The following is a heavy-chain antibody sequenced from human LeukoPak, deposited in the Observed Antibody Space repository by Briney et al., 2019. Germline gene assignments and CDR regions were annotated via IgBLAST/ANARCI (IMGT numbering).Heavy chain of an antibody. V-gene: IGHV1-69*05. Sequence: SVKVSCKASGGTFSSYAISWVRQAPGQGLEWMGGIIPIFGTANYAQKFQGRVTMTTDTSTSTAYMELRSLRSDDTAVYYCAGVDQWKLLMDFDYWGQGTLVTVSS. D-gene: IGHD1-26*01. J-gene: IGHJ4*02. CDR2: IIPIFGTA. CDR3: AGVDQWKLLMDFDY. CDR1: GGTFSSYA.